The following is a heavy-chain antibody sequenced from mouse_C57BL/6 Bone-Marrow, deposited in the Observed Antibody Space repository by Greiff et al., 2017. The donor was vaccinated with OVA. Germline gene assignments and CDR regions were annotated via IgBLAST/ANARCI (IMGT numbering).Heavy chain of an antibody. CDR1: GFTFSDYG. D-gene: IGHD2-3*01. V-gene: IGHV5-17*01. J-gene: IGHJ4*01. CDR3: AREGWLLKAMDY. Sequence: EVQRVESGGGLVKPGGSLKLSCAASGFTFSDYGMHWVRQAPEKGLEWVAYISSGSSTIYYADTVKGRFTIPRDNAKNTLFLQMTSLRSEDTAMYYCAREGWLLKAMDYWGQGTSVTVSS. CDR2: ISSGSSTI.